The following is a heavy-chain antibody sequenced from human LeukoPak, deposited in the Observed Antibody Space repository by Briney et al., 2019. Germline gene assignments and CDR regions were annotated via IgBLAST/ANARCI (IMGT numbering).Heavy chain of an antibody. CDR2: IYYSGST. J-gene: IGHJ4*02. V-gene: IGHV4-31*03. D-gene: IGHD3-10*01. CDR3: ARDIGTMVRGVIGLGFDY. CDR1: GGSISSGGYY. Sequence: SQTLSLTCTVSGGSISSGGYYWCWIRQHPGKGLEWIGYIYYSGSTYYNPSLKSRVTISVDTSKNQFSLKLSSVTAADTAVYYCARDIGTMVRGVIGLGFDYWGQGTLVTVSS.